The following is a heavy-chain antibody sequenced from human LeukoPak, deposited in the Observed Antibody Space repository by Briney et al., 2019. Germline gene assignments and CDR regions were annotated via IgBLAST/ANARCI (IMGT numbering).Heavy chain of an antibody. J-gene: IGHJ4*02. Sequence: SETLSLTCTVSGGSISSGDYYWSWIRQPPGKGLEWIGYIYYSGSTYYNPSLKSRVTISVDTSKNQYSLKLSSVTAADTAVYYCARDRGGSYLDYWGQGTLVTVSS. D-gene: IGHD1-26*01. V-gene: IGHV4-30-4*08. CDR1: GGSISSGDYY. CDR2: IYYSGST. CDR3: ARDRGGSYLDY.